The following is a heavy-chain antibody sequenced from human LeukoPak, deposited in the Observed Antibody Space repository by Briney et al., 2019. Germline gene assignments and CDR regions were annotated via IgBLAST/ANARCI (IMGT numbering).Heavy chain of an antibody. CDR3: ARHAVYAGSGWAFDY. J-gene: IGHJ4*02. Sequence: PSETLSLTCTVSGGSISSYYWSWIRQPPGKGLEWIGYIYYTGSGSTSHSPSLKSRVTISVDTSKNQFSLNLNSVTAADTAVYYCARHAVYAGSGWAFDYWGQGTLVTVSS. CDR1: GGSISSYY. D-gene: IGHD6-19*01. CDR2: IYYTGSGST. V-gene: IGHV4-59*08.